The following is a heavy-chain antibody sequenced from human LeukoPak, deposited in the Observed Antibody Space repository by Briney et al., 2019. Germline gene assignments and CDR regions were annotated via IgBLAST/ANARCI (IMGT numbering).Heavy chain of an antibody. CDR3: TRDPYSSSSR. V-gene: IGHV3-11*01. D-gene: IGHD6-13*01. Sequence: GGSLRLSCAASGFTFSDYYMSWIRQAPGKGLEWVSYISTSGSTKYYADSVKGRFTISRDNAKNSLYLQMNSLRAEDTAVYYCTRDPYSSSSRWGQGTLVTVSS. CDR1: GFTFSDYY. CDR2: ISTSGSTK. J-gene: IGHJ4*02.